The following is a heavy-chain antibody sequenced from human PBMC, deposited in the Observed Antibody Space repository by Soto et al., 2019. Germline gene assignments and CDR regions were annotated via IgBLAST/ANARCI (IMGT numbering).Heavy chain of an antibody. CDR3: ANLVWYCSGTSCSALYAMDT. J-gene: IGHJ6*02. CDR1: GRSISSGGYS. V-gene: IGHV4-30-2*01. Sequence: SGALSLTCAVAGRSISSGGYSWSWIRHPPGKGLEWIGYIYHSGSTYYNPSLKSRVTISVDRSKNQFSLKLSSVTAADTAVYYCANLVWYCSGTSCSALYAMDTWGQGTPVTVSS. D-gene: IGHD2-2*01. CDR2: IYHSGST.